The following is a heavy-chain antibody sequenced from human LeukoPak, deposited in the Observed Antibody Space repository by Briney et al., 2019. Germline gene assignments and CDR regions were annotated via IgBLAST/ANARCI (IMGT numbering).Heavy chain of an antibody. D-gene: IGHD5-18*01. J-gene: IGHJ4*02. CDR2: INPNSGGT. V-gene: IGHV1-2*02. CDR3: ARGRVVDTAMVDGDY. CDR1: GYTFTAYY. Sequence: ALVKVSCKASGYTFTAYYMHWVRQAPAQGLEWMGWINPNSGGTNYAQKFQGRVTMTRDTSISTAYMELSSLRSDDTAVYYCARGRVVDTAMVDGDYWGQGTLVTVSS.